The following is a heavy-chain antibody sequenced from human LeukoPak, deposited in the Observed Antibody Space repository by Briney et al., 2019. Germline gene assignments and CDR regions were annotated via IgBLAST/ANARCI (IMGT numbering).Heavy chain of an antibody. J-gene: IGHJ4*02. CDR1: GFTFSDYY. V-gene: IGHV3-11*05. D-gene: IGHD3-22*01. CDR2: ISSSSSYT. CDR3: ARGRYHYDSSGYYYFDY. Sequence: KSGGSLRLSCAASGFTFSDYYMIWIRQAPGKGLEWVSYISSSSSYTRYADSVKGRFTISRDNAKKSVYLQMNSLRAEDTAVYYCARGRYHYDSSGYYYFDYWGQGTLVTVSS.